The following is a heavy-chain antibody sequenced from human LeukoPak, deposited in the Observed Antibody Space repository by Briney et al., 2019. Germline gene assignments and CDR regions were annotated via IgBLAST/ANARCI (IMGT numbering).Heavy chain of an antibody. CDR1: GFTFASYA. CDR3: ARGGRGHDFSPNYYYGLDV. J-gene: IGHJ6*02. D-gene: IGHD5-12*01. V-gene: IGHV3-64*01. Sequence: GGSLRLSCAASGFTFASYAMHWVRQAPGKGLEYVSAISRNGGSTFYANSVKGRFTISRDNSKNTLYLQMGSLRAEDTAVYYCARGGRGHDFSPNYYYGLDVWGQGTTVTVSS. CDR2: ISRNGGST.